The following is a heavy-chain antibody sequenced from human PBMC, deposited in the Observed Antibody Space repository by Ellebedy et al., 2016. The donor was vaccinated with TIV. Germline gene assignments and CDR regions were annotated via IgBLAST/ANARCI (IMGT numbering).Heavy chain of an antibody. Sequence: GESLKISCAASGFSFSSYPMNWVRQAPGKGLEWVSSISRGSSSIYYADSVKGRFTISRDNAKNSLYLQMNSLRVEDTAVYYCVRGRRDYWGQGTLLTVSS. V-gene: IGHV3-21*01. CDR2: ISRGSSSI. CDR1: GFSFSSYP. CDR3: VRGRRDY. J-gene: IGHJ4*02.